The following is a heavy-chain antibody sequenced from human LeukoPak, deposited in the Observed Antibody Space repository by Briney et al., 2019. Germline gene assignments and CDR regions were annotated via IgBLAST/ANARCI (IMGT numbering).Heavy chain of an antibody. D-gene: IGHD2-8*01. J-gene: IGHJ4*02. CDR2: ISSSSSYI. CDR1: GFTFSSYS. Sequence: GGSHRLSCAASGFTFSSYSMNWVRQAPGKGLEWVSSISSSSSYIYYADSVKGRFNISRDNAKNSLYLQMNSLRAEDTAVYYCARVGLMVYATYFDYWGQGTLVTVSS. CDR3: ARVGLMVYATYFDY. V-gene: IGHV3-21*01.